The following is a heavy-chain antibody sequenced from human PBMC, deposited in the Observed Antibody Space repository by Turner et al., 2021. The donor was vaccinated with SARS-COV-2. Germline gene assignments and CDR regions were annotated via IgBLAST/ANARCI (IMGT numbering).Heavy chain of an antibody. D-gene: IGHD1-26*01. CDR2: INPNSGGT. Sequence: QVQLVQCGAEVQKHGPSVKVSCKASGYTFTGYYMHWVRQAARQGLEWMRSINPNSGGTNYAQKYQGRVTMTRDTYISTAYMELISLRSDDTAVYYGARASGYSNFDYWGQGTMVTVSS. CDR3: ARASGYSNFDY. CDR1: GYTFTGYY. V-gene: IGHV1-2*02. J-gene: IGHJ4*02.